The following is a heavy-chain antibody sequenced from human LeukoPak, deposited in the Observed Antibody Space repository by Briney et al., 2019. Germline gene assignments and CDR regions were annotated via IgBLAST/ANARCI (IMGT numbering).Heavy chain of an antibody. CDR3: ATGGPWDLLKY. J-gene: IGHJ4*02. CDR1: GDTLTELS. CDR2: FDPEHGEM. Sequence: ASVKVSCKVSGDTLTELSTHWVRQAPGKGLEWMGGFDPEHGEMIYAQKLQGRDTMAEDRSTDTAYMELSSLRSEDTAVYYCATGGPWDLLKYWGQGTLVTVSS. V-gene: IGHV1-24*01. D-gene: IGHD3-9*01.